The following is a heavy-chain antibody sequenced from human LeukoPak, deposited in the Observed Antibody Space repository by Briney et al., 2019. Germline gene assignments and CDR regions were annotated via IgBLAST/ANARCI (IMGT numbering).Heavy chain of an antibody. D-gene: IGHD6-19*01. CDR3: ARPYNTGWARYYFDY. J-gene: IGHJ4*02. V-gene: IGHV3-33*01. CDR1: GFSFSNYG. Sequence: GGSLRLSCAASGFSFSNYGMHWVRQAPGKGLEWVAVIWYDGSNKYYADSVKGRFTISRDNAKNSLDLQMNSLRAEDTAVYYCARPYNTGWARYYFDYWGQGTLVTVSS. CDR2: IWYDGSNK.